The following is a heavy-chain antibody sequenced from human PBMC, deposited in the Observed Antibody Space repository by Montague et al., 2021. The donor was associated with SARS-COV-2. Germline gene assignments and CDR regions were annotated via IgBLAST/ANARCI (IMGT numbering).Heavy chain of an antibody. CDR3: ARAQNTCFIANCVNYFEV. J-gene: IGHJ4*02. CDR1: GGSISSYY. V-gene: IGHV4-59*01. D-gene: IGHD1-1*01. Sequence: SETLSLTCEVSGGSISSYYWSWIRQSPGKGLEWIGYVHYTGSTKYNPSLKTRVTLSLDTPKNRFSLKRSSVTAADTAVYYCARAQNTCFIANCVNYFEVWGLGALVTVSS. CDR2: VHYTGST.